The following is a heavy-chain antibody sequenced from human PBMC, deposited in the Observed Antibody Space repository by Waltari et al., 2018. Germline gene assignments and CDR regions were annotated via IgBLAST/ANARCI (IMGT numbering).Heavy chain of an antibody. CDR3: ARVAAAGLYYFDY. V-gene: IGHV4-38-2*01. D-gene: IGHD6-13*01. CDR1: GYSISSCYY. CDR2: IYHSGST. J-gene: IGHJ4*02. Sequence: QVQLQESGPGLVTPSETLSLTCAVSGYSISSCYYWGWIRQPPGKGLEWIGSIYHSGSTYYNPSLKSRVTISVDTSKNQFSLKLSSVTAADTAVYYCARVAAAGLYYFDYWGQGTLVTVSS.